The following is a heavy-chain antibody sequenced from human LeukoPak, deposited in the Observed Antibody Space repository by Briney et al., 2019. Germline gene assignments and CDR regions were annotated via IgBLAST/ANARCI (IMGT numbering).Heavy chain of an antibody. CDR3: AREDNRGVYDDGFDI. V-gene: IGHV3-21*04. CDR2: ISSSSSYI. D-gene: IGHD5/OR15-5a*01. CDR1: GFTFSSYS. Sequence: GGSLRLSCAASGFTFSSYSMNWVRQAPGKGLEWVSSISSSSSYIYYADSVKGRFTISRDNFKNTVYLQMSSLRAEDTAVYYCAREDNRGVYDDGFDIWGQGTMVTVSS. J-gene: IGHJ3*02.